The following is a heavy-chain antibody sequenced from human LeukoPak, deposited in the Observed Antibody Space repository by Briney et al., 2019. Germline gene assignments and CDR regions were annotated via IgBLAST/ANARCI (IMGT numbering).Heavy chain of an antibody. J-gene: IGHJ3*02. V-gene: IGHV3-30*04. CDR3: ARAKRNGFDI. CDR2: ISYDGSNE. Sequence: GRSLRLSCAASGFTFSSYVMHWVRQAPGKGLEWGAIISYDGSNEYYADSVKGRFTISRDNSKNTLYLQMNSLRAADTAVYYCARAKRNGFDIWGQGTMVTVSS. CDR1: GFTFSSYV.